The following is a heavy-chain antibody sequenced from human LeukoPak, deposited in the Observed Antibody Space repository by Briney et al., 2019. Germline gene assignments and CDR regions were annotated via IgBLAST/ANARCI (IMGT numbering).Heavy chain of an antibody. CDR3: ARAYDPEDWYFDL. D-gene: IGHD3-3*01. Sequence: GGSLRLSCAASGFTFSSYSMNWVRQAPGKGLEWVSYISSSSSTIYYADSVKGRFTISRGNAKNSLYLQMNSLRAEDTAVYYCARAYDPEDWYFDLWGRGTLVTVSS. V-gene: IGHV3-48*01. J-gene: IGHJ2*01. CDR2: ISSSSSTI. CDR1: GFTFSSYS.